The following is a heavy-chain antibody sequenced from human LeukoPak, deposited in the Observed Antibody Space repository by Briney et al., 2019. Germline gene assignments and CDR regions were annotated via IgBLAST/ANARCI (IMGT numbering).Heavy chain of an antibody. CDR1: CGSISSSSYY. CDR2: IYYSGST. CDR3: AAQGAGEVVVVPAAMLNFDY. Sequence: SETLSLTCTVSCGSISSSSYYWGWIRQPPGKGLEWIGSIYYSGSTYYNPSLKSRVTISVDTSKNQFSLNLSSVTAADTAAFYYAAQGAGEVVVVPAAMLNFDYWGQGTLVTVSS. V-gene: IGHV4-39*01. J-gene: IGHJ4*02. D-gene: IGHD2-2*01.